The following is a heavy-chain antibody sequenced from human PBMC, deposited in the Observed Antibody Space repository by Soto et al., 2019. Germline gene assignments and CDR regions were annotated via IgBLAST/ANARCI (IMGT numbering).Heavy chain of an antibody. D-gene: IGHD3-22*01. V-gene: IGHV3-23*01. CDR2: ITSSGGT. J-gene: IGHJ5*02. CDR3: AKGESSVSARDFDP. CDR1: GFTFNNYP. Sequence: DVQLLESGGDLAQPGGSLRLSCEASGFTFNNYPIAWVRQAPGKGLEWVSGITSSGGTYYADSVKGRFTISRDNSKNTLYLQMNSLRAEDTAVYYCAKGESSVSARDFDPWGQGTLVTVSS.